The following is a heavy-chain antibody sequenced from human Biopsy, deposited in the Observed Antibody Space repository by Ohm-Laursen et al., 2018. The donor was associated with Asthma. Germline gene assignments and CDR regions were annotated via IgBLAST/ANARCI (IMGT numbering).Heavy chain of an antibody. J-gene: IGHJ3*01. Sequence: ASSVKVSCKGSRDIFSSYGFSWVRQAPGQGLEWMGGIIPISLTPSYARRFRGRVTISADEYTGTAYMELSSLRSEDTAVYYCARDPSYFDPSVEGWHLWGQGTMVTVSS. V-gene: IGHV1-69*01. CDR2: IIPISLTP. CDR3: ARDPSYFDPSVEGWHL. CDR1: RDIFSSYG. D-gene: IGHD3-22*01.